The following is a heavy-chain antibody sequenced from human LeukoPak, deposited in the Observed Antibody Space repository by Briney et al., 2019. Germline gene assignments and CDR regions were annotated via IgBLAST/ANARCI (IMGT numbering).Heavy chain of an antibody. CDR2: ISYDGSNK. J-gene: IGHJ5*02. Sequence: PGGSLRLSCAASGFTFSSYAMHWVRQAPGKGLEWVAVISYDGSNKYYADSVKGRFTISRDNSKNTLYLQMNSLRAEDTAVYYWARINRVAAPTFPTGTVDWFDPWGQGPLVPVSS. V-gene: IGHV3-30-3*01. CDR3: ARINRVAAPTFPTGTVDWFDP. CDR1: GFTFSSYA. D-gene: IGHD6-13*01.